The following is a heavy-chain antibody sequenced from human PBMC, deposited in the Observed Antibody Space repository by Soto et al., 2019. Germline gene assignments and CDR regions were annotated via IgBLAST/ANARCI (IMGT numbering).Heavy chain of an antibody. Sequence: QLQLQESGPGLVKPSETLSLTCTVSGGSISSSSYYWGWIRQPPGKGLEWIGSIYYSGSTYYNPYLKGRVTISGDTAKNQFSLQLSSVTAADTAVYYWARHAFHKWNDGGGWFDPWGQGTLVTVSS. J-gene: IGHJ5*02. CDR2: IYYSGST. CDR1: GGSISSSSYY. CDR3: ARHAFHKWNDGGGWFDP. V-gene: IGHV4-39*01. D-gene: IGHD1-20*01.